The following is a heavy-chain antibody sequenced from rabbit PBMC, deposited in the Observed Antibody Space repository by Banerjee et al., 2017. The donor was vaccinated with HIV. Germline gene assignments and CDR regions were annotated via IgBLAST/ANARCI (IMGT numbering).Heavy chain of an antibody. CDR2: IYTGDGNT. CDR3: ARDNYVGGDYVLDL. J-gene: IGHJ4*01. D-gene: IGHD2-1*01. CDR1: GLDFSSSYW. V-gene: IGHV1S40*01. Sequence: QSLEESGGDLVKPGASLTLTCKASGLDFSSSYWICWVRQAPGKGLEWIGCIYTGDGNTIYASWAKGRFTSSKTSSTTVTLQMTSLTAADTATYFCARDNYVGGDYVLDLWGPGTLVTVS.